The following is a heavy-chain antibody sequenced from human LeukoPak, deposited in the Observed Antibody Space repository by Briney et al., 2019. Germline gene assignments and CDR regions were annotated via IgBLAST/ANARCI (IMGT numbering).Heavy chain of an antibody. CDR2: MYSGGST. CDR3: ARDRYCSGGSCYGDAFDL. CDR1: GFSVRSNY. V-gene: IGHV3-53*01. D-gene: IGHD2-15*01. Sequence: VSLRLSCAASGFSVRSNYMSWVRQSPRKGLEWVSIMYSGGSTDYADSVKGRFIISRDHSNNTLYLQMNSLRAEDTAVYYCARDRYCSGGSCYGDAFDLWGQGTMVTVSS. J-gene: IGHJ3*01.